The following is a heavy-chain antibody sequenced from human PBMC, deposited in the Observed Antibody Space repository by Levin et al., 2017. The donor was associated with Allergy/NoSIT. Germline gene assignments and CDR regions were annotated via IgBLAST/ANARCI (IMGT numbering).Heavy chain of an antibody. J-gene: IGHJ1*01. Sequence: AGGSLRLSCAASGFTFKDYTMHWVRQVPGKGLEWVSVISWDSSSRFYVDSVKGRFTVSRDDSKNSLYLQMNSLKTEDTAWYYCVKDEGDDGAPFQYWGQGTLVTVSS. D-gene: IGHD4-17*01. V-gene: IGHV3-43*01. CDR3: VKDEGDDGAPFQY. CDR2: ISWDSSSR. CDR1: GFTFKDYT.